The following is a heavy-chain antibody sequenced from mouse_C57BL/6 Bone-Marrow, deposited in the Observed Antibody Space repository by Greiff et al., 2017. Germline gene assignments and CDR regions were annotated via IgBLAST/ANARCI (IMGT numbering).Heavy chain of an antibody. J-gene: IGHJ3*01. CDR3: ASTLRAY. CDR1: GYTFTSYW. Sequence: QVQLKQPGAELVKPGASVKMSCKASGYTFTSYWITWVKQRPGQGLEWIGDIYPGSGSTNYNEKFKSKATLTVDTSSSTAYLQLSSLTSEDSAVYYCASTLRAYWGQGTLVTVTA. V-gene: IGHV1-55*01. D-gene: IGHD6-1*01. CDR2: IYPGSGST.